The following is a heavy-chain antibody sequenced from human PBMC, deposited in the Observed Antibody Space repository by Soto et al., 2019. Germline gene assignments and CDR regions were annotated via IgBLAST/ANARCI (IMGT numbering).Heavy chain of an antibody. V-gene: IGHV4-38-2*02. D-gene: IGHD5-18*01. J-gene: IGHJ6*02. CDR3: ARDRGGYSYGQPYYYGMDV. CDR2: IYHSGST. CDR1: GYSISSGYY. Sequence: SETLSLTCGVSGYSISSGYYWGWIRQPPGKGLEWIGSIYHSGSTYYNPSLKSRVTISVDTSKNQFSLKLSSVTAADTAVYYCARDRGGYSYGQPYYYGMDVWGQGTTVTVSS.